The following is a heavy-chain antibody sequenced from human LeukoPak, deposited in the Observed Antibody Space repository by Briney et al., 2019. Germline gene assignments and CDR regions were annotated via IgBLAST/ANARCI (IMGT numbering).Heavy chain of an antibody. Sequence: PGGSLRLSCAASGFSFSSFALTWVRQTPEKGLEWVASITSGGGATHFASSATGRFTISRDNSKNTMYLQMNSLRAEDTAMYFCGSDPHGDYVGALVFWGRGTLATVSS. D-gene: IGHD4-17*01. J-gene: IGHJ4*01. CDR3: GSDPHGDYVGALVF. CDR1: GFSFSSFA. CDR2: ITSGGGAT. V-gene: IGHV3-23*01.